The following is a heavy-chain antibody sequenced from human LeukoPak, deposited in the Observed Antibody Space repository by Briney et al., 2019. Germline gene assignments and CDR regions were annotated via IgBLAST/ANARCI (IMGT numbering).Heavy chain of an antibody. CDR2: IYYSGNT. D-gene: IGHD3-3*01. J-gene: IGHJ4*02. CDR3: SRHAHSPSYEF. Sequence: PSETLSLTCTVSGGSVSISNYYWGWARQPPGKGLEWVGSIYYSGNTYYNPSLKSRVTISVDTSQNQFSLKLFSLTAADTAVYYCSRHAHSPSYEFWGQGILVTVSS. V-gene: IGHV4-39*01. CDR1: GGSVSISNYY.